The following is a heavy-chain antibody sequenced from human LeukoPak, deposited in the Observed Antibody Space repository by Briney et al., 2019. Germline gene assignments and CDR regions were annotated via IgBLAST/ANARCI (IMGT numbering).Heavy chain of an antibody. J-gene: IGHJ4*02. CDR2: VHSSGDI. CDR3: ARGASPKDAVFFDY. D-gene: IGHD3-16*01. Sequence: SETLSLTCSVSGVSITSGSYYWGWIRQSAGKGLEWIGRVHSSGDIYHNAAFRSRAAVSGDASKNQFSLQLASVTVADTAVYYCARGASPKDAVFFDYWGQGALITGSS. V-gene: IGHV4-61*02. CDR1: GVSITSGSYY.